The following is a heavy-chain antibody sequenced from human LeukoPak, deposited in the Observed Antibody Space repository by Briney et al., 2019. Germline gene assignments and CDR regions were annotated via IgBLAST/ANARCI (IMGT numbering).Heavy chain of an antibody. CDR2: INHSGST. V-gene: IGHV4-34*01. Sequence: PSETLSLTCAVYGGSFSGYYWSWIRQPPGKGLEWIGEINHSGSTNYNPSLKSRVTISVDTSKNQFSLKLSSVTAADTAVYYCARGPSRGDYVDWGQGTLVTVSS. J-gene: IGHJ4*02. D-gene: IGHD4-17*01. CDR3: ARGPSRGDYVD. CDR1: GGSFSGYY.